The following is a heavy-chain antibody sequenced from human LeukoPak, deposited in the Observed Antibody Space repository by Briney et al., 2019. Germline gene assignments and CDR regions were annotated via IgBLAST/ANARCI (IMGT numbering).Heavy chain of an antibody. D-gene: IGHD2/OR15-2a*01. J-gene: IGHJ4*02. CDR3: ARDFYDGFALDY. Sequence: PGGSLRLSCAASGFTFSTYNMIWVRQAPGKGLEWVSFIFSSSTYIYYTDSVKGRFTISRDNARNSLYLQMDNLRAEDTGVYYCARDFYDGFALDYWGQGTLVTVSS. CDR1: GFTFSTYN. V-gene: IGHV3-21*03. CDR2: IFSSSTYI.